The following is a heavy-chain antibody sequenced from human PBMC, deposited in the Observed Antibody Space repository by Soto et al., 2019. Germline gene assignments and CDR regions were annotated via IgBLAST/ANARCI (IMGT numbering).Heavy chain of an antibody. Sequence: GGSMRHSSAASEFTISGFAMQLVRQDAGKGLEWVAVISYDGSNKYYADSVKGRFTISRDNSKNTLYLQMNSLRAEDTAVYYCARSGSGSFYYYYSIDGWGQGTTVTVSS. D-gene: IGHD3-10*01. CDR2: ISYDGSNK. V-gene: IGHV3-30-3*01. J-gene: IGHJ6*02. CDR1: EFTISGFA. CDR3: ARSGSGSFYYYYSIDG.